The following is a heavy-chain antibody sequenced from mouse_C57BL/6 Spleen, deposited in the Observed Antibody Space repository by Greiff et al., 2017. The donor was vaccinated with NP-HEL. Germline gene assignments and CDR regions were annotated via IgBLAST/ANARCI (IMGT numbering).Heavy chain of an antibody. V-gene: IGHV1-59*01. D-gene: IGHD1-1*01. J-gene: IGHJ1*03. Sequence: QVQLQQPGAELVRPGTSVKLSCKASGYTFTSYWMHWVKQRPGQGLEWIGVIDPSDSYTNYNQKFKGKATLTVDTSSSTAYMQLSSLTSQDSAVYYCASAGGGSSYGYFDVWGTGTTVTVSS. CDR2: IDPSDSYT. CDR3: ASAGGGSSYGYFDV. CDR1: GYTFTSYW.